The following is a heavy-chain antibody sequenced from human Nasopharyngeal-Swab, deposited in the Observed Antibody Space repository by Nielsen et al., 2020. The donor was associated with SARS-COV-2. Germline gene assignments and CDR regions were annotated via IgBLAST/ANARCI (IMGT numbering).Heavy chain of an antibody. D-gene: IGHD6-13*01. CDR2: IYYRGST. V-gene: IGHV4-39*01. J-gene: IGHJ3*02. CDR3: AKQLAAAGPPGAFDI. Sequence: WIRQPPGKGLEWIGSIYYRGSTYFNPSLESRVTISVDTPKNQFSLKLSSVTAAGTAVYYCAKQLAAAGPPGAFDIWGQGTMVTVSS.